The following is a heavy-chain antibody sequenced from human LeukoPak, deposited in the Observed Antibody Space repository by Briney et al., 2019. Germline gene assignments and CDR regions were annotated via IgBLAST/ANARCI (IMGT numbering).Heavy chain of an antibody. Sequence: SETLSLTCTVSGGSISSSSYYWGWIRQPPGKGLEWIGSIYYSGSTYHNPSLKSRVTISVDTSKNQFSLKLSSVTAADTAVYYCASSLFDFDYWGQGTLVTVSS. CDR1: GGSISSSSYY. V-gene: IGHV4-39*07. J-gene: IGHJ4*02. CDR2: IYYSGST. D-gene: IGHD3-16*02. CDR3: ASSLFDFDY.